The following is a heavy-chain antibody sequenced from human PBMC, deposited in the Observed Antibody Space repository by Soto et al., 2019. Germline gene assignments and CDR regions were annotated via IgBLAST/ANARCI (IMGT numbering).Heavy chain of an antibody. D-gene: IGHD3-16*01. J-gene: IGHJ6*02. V-gene: IGHV4-39*01. CDR1: GGSISSSGYY. Sequence: QLQLQESGPGLVKPSETLSLNCTVSGGSISSSGYYWGWVRQPPGKGLEWIGSIHHSGSTYDNPSLKSRVTISVDTSKNHFSLKLSSVTAADTAVYYCARPLLREGAMDVWGQGTTVTVSS. CDR2: IHHSGST. CDR3: ARPLLREGAMDV.